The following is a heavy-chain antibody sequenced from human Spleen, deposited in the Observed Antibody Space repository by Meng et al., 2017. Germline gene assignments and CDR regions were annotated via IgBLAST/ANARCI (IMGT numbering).Heavy chain of an antibody. V-gene: IGHV3-23*04. CDR1: GFTFSSYA. J-gene: IGHJ4*02. Sequence: EVQLVESGGVVVQPGGSVRLSCAASGFTFSSYAMSWVRQAPGKGLEWVSAISGSGGSTYYADSVKGRFTVSRDNPRNTLYLEMNSLRDEDTAVYYCVRTFGADYWGQGTLVTVSS. CDR2: ISGSGGST. D-gene: IGHD3-16*01. CDR3: VRTFGADY.